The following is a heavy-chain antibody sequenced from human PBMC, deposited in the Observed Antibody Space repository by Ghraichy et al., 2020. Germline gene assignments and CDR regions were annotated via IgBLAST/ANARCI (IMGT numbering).Heavy chain of an antibody. CDR3: ARDTVTTLGDY. D-gene: IGHD4-17*01. CDR2: IYYSGST. CDR1: GGSISSGGYY. V-gene: IGHV4-31*03. Sequence: SLNISCTVSGGSISSGGYYWSWIRQHPGKGLEWIGYIYYSGSTYYNPSLKSRVTISVDTSKNQFSLKLSSVTAADTAVYYCARDTVTTLGDYWGQGTLVTVSS. J-gene: IGHJ4*02.